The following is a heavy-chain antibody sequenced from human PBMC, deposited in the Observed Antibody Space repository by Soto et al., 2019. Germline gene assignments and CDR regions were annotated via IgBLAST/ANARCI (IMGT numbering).Heavy chain of an antibody. CDR3: ARGGHIAVVTNSFDS. D-gene: IGHD2-21*02. J-gene: IGHJ4*02. Sequence: GASVKVSCKSSGYPFNTYYLHWVRQAPGQGLEWMGMIHPSGGGSTYAQKFLGRVTMTMDSSTSTVFMELTSLRSADTAVYYCARGGHIAVVTNSFDSWGQAILVTVSS. V-gene: IGHV1-46*02. CDR1: GYPFNTYY. CDR2: IHPSGGGS.